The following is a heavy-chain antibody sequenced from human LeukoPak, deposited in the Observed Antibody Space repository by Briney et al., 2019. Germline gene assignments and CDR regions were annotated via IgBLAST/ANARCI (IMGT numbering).Heavy chain of an antibody. CDR3: ARGPYLRYFDWRTPHWFDP. CDR1: GYSISSGYY. CDR2: IYHSGST. D-gene: IGHD3-9*01. J-gene: IGHJ5*02. V-gene: IGHV4-38-2*02. Sequence: SETLSLTCSVSGYSISSGYYWGWIRQPPGKGLEWIGSIYHSGSTYYNPSPKSRVTISVDTSKNQFSLKLSSVTAADTAVYYCARGPYLRYFDWRTPHWFDPWGQGTLVTVSS.